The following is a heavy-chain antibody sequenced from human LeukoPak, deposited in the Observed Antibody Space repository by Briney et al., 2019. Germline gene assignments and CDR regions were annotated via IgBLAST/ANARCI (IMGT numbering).Heavy chain of an antibody. CDR2: ISYIGST. D-gene: IGHD4-17*01. CDR3: ARDLVTVTKGFDI. V-gene: IGHV4-59*11. CDR1: DDSFSSHY. J-gene: IGHJ3*02. Sequence: SETLSLTCAVSDDSFSSHYWTWVRQPPGKGLEWIGYISYIGSTNYNPSLKSRVTISIDTSKNQFSLKLSSVTAADTAVYYCARDLVTVTKGFDIWGQGTMVSVSS.